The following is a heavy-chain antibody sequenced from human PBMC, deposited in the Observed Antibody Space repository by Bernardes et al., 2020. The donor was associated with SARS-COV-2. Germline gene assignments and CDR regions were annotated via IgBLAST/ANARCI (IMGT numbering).Heavy chain of an antibody. D-gene: IGHD6-13*01. J-gene: IGHJ5*02. V-gene: IGHV4-34*01. Sequence: SETLSLTCAVYGGSFSGYYWSWIRQPPGKGLEWIGEINHSGSTNYNPSLKSRVTISVDTSKNQFSLKLSSVTAADTAVYYCARGGAAAAGKPNWFDPWGQGTLVTVSS. CDR3: ARGGAAAAGKPNWFDP. CDR1: GGSFSGYY. CDR2: INHSGST.